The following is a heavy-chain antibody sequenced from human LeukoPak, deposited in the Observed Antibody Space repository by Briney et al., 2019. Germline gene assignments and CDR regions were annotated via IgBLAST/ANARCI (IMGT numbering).Heavy chain of an antibody. V-gene: IGHV3-11*01. CDR3: ARYHCSSTSCYTGEYGMDV. CDR1: GFTFSDYY. Sequence: GGSLRLSCAASGFTFSDYYMSWIRQAPGKGLEWVSYISSSGSTIYYADSVKGRFTISRDNAKNSLYLQMNSLRAEDTAVYYCARYHCSSTSCYTGEYGMDVWGQGTTDTVPS. J-gene: IGHJ6*02. D-gene: IGHD2-2*02. CDR2: ISSSGSTI.